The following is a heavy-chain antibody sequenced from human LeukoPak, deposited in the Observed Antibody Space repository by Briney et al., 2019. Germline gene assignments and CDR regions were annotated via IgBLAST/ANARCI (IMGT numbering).Heavy chain of an antibody. D-gene: IGHD2-21*02. Sequence: GGSLRLSCAASGFTFSTYDMNWVRQAPGKGLEWVSSISTTSRYIYYADSVRGRFTISRDNARNSLYLQMNSLRADHTALYYCARMHSTGGGDCSIRIRASQIWRQGTMVPV. J-gene: IGHJ3*02. V-gene: IGHV3-21*01. CDR2: ISTTSRYI. CDR1: GFTFSTYD. CDR3: ARMHSTGGGDCSIRIRASQI.